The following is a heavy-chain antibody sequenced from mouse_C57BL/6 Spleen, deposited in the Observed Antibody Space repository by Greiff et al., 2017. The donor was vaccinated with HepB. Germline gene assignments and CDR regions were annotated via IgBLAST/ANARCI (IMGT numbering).Heavy chain of an antibody. V-gene: IGHV10-3*01. J-gene: IGHJ4*01. CDR1: GFTFNTYA. D-gene: IGHD2-5*01. Sequence: EVQLVESGGGLVQPKGSLKLSCAASGFTFNTYAMHWVRQAPGKGLEWGARIRSKSSNYATYYAESVKDRFTISRDDSQSMLYLQMNNLKTEDTAMYYCVRSYYSNYHYAMDYWGQGTSVTLSS. CDR2: IRSKSSNYAT. CDR3: VRSYYSNYHYAMDY.